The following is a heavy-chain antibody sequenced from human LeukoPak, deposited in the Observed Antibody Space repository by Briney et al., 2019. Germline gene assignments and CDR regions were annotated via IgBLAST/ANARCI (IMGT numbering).Heavy chain of an antibody. J-gene: IGHJ4*02. CDR2: INHSGST. V-gene: IGHV4-34*01. D-gene: IGHD6-19*01. Sequence: SETLSLTCAVYGGSFSGYYWSWIRQPPGKGLEWIGEINHSGSTDYNPSLKSRVTISVDTSKNQFSLKLSSVTAADTAVYYCARLSRKYSSGWYSRYYFDYWGQGTLVTVSS. CDR1: GGSFSGYY. CDR3: ARLSRKYSSGWYSRYYFDY.